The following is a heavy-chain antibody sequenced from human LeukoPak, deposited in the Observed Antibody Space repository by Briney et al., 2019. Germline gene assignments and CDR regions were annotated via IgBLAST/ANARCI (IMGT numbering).Heavy chain of an antibody. V-gene: IGHV1-46*01. CDR2: INPTGGAT. D-gene: IGHD6-19*01. CDR3: ARGPQGYRYGWEDY. CDR1: GYTFTSYY. J-gene: IGHJ4*02. Sequence: ASVTVSCKASGYTFTSYYMHWVRQAPGQGLDWMGVINPTGGATIYAQRFQGRVTMTSDLSTSTVYMEVSSLRSEDTAVYYCARGPQGYRYGWEDYWGQGTLVTVSS.